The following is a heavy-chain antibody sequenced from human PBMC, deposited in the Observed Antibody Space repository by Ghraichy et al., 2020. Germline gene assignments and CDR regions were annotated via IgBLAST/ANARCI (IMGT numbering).Heavy chain of an antibody. CDR2: IYYSGST. CDR3: ARHYGSGSYYLNWFDP. V-gene: IGHV4-39*01. J-gene: IGHJ5*02. CDR1: GGSISSSSYY. Sequence: GSLRLSCTVSGGSISSSSYYWGWIRQPPGKGLEWIGSIYYSGSTYYNPSLKSRVTISVDTSKNQFSLKLSSVTAADTAVYYCARHYGSGSYYLNWFDPWGQGTLVTVSS. D-gene: IGHD3-10*01.